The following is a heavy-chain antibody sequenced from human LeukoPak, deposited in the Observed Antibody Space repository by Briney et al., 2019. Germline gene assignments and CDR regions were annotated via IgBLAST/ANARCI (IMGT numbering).Heavy chain of an antibody. CDR3: ARDMRLYGSSGHFDS. CDR2: ILYDGSNK. D-gene: IGHD6-13*01. V-gene: IGHV3-30*01. CDR1: GFTFSSHA. Sequence: GRSLRLSCAAYGFTFSSHALHWVRQAPGKGLEWVAVILYDGSNKFYVDSVKGRFSISRDNSKNTLYLQMNSLRVEDTAVYYCARDMRLYGSSGHFDSWGQGTLVTVSS. J-gene: IGHJ4*02.